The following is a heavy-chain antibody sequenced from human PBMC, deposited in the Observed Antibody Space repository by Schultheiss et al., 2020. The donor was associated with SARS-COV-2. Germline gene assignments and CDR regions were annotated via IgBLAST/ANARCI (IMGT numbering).Heavy chain of an antibody. CDR1: GGSISSYY. V-gene: IGHV4-59*01. CDR3: ARSYYYDSSGYLTFDY. J-gene: IGHJ4*02. Sequence: GSLRLSCTVSGGSISSYYWSWIRQPPGKGLEWIGYIYYSGSTNYNPSLKSRVTISVDTSKNQFSLKLSSVTAADTAVYYCARSYYYDSSGYLTFDYWGQGTLVTVSS. CDR2: IYYSGST. D-gene: IGHD3-22*01.